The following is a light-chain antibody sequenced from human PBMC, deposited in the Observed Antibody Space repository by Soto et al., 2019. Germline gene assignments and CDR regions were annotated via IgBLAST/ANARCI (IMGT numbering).Light chain of an antibody. CDR2: DVS. CDR3: SSYTSSSTLYV. Sequence: QSVLPQPASVSGSPGQSITISCTGTSSDVGSYNLVSWYQQHPGKAPKLMIYDVSNRPSGVSNRFSGSKSGNTASLTISGLQAEDEADYYCSSYTSSSTLYVFGTGTKVTVL. J-gene: IGLJ1*01. V-gene: IGLV2-14*02. CDR1: SSDVGSYNL.